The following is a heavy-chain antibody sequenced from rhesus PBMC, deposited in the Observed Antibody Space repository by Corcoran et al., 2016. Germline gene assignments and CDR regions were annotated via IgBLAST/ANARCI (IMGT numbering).Heavy chain of an antibody. CDR3: ASSDWGDYADLYFDL. CDR2: IKPYNGNP. J-gene: IGHJ2*01. D-gene: IGHD3-34*01. V-gene: IGHV1S2*01. Sequence: QVQLVQSGAEVKKPGSSVKVSCKASGYTFTDYYMHWVRQAPRQGHEWMGLIKPYNGNPKEEQKFQGRGTMTRDTSTSTAYMELSSLRAEDTAVYYCASSDWGDYADLYFDLWGPGTPITISS. CDR1: GYTFTDYY.